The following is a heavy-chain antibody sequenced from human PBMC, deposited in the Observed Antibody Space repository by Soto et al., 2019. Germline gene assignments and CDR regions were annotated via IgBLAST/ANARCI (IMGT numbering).Heavy chain of an antibody. CDR3: AHRVLRTVFGLVTTTAIYFDF. CDR1: GFSLTTSGVG. V-gene: IGHV2-5*02. D-gene: IGHD3-3*01. J-gene: IGHJ4*02. CDR2: IYWDDDK. Sequence: QITLNESGPTVVRPTETLTLTCRFSGFSLTTSGVGVGWIRQSPGKAPEWLALIYWDDDKRYSASLKSRLPITKDTSKNQVVLTVSDLDPTDTATYYCAHRVLRTVFGLVTTTAIYFDFWGQGTPVAGSS.